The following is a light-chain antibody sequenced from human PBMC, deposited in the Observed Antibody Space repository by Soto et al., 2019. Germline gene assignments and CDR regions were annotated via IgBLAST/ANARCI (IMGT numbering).Light chain of an antibody. CDR1: SSDVGAYSY. V-gene: IGLV2-14*01. Sequence: QSVLTQPASVSGSPGQSITISCTGTSSDVGAYSYVSWYQQQPGKAPKLMIYEVINRPSGVSNRFSGSKSGNTASLAISGLRAEDEAYYYCSSYAGSNNYVFGTGTKVTVL. CDR3: SSYAGSNNYV. J-gene: IGLJ1*01. CDR2: EVI.